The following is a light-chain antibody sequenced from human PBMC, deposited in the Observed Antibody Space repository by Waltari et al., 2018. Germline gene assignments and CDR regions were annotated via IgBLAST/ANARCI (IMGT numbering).Light chain of an antibody. J-gene: IGLJ7*01. V-gene: IGLV1-51*02. Sequence: QSVLTHPPSVSAAPGQRVTISCSGGSSNIGNNYVSWYRQFPGTAPKLLIYENTERPSGIPGRFSGSKSGTSATLDITGLQAGDVADYYCGTWDSSLSGAVFGGGTHLTVL. CDR1: SSNIGNNY. CDR3: GTWDSSLSGAV. CDR2: ENT.